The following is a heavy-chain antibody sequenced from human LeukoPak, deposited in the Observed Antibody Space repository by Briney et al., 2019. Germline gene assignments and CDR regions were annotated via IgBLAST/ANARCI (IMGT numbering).Heavy chain of an antibody. CDR3: ARYRIRYCSGGSCYKWFDP. Sequence: SQTLSLTCTVSGGSISSGGYYWSWICQHPGKGLEWIGYIYYSGSTYYNPSLKSRVTISVDTSKNQFSLKLSSVTAADTAVYYCARYRIRYCSGGSCYKWFDPWGQGTLVTVSS. V-gene: IGHV4-31*03. J-gene: IGHJ5*02. D-gene: IGHD2-15*01. CDR2: IYYSGST. CDR1: GGSISSGGYY.